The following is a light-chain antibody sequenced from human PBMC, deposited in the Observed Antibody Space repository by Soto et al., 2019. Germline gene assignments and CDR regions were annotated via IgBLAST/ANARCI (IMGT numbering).Light chain of an antibody. CDR3: SSYTRSSTRVL. Sequence: QSVLTQPASVSGSPGQSITISCTGTSSDVGAYKYVSWYQQHPGKAPKLLIYEVSTRPSGVSYRFSASKSGNTASLTISGLQAEDEADYYCSSYTRSSTRVLFGGGTQLTVL. V-gene: IGLV2-14*01. J-gene: IGLJ3*02. CDR2: EVS. CDR1: SSDVGAYKY.